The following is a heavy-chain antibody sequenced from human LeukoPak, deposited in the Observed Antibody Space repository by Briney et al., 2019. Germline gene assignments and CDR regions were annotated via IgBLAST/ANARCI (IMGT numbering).Heavy chain of an antibody. CDR1: GGSFSGYY. V-gene: IGHV4-34*01. D-gene: IGHD3-10*01. Sequence: SETLSLTCAVYGGSFSGYYWSWIRQPPGKGLEWIGEINHSGSTNYNPSLKSRVTISVDTSKNQFSLKLSSVTAADTAVYYCARGDHYYGSGSYYSYWGQGTLVTVSS. CDR3: ARGDHYYGSGSYYSY. J-gene: IGHJ4*02. CDR2: INHSGST.